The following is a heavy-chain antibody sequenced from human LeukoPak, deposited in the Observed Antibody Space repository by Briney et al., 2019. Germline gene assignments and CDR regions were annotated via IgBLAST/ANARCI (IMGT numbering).Heavy chain of an antibody. CDR2: INPNSGGT. CDR3: ARGSERTSKYYFDY. V-gene: IGHV1-2*02. CDR1: GYTFTGYY. J-gene: IGHJ4*02. D-gene: IGHD2-2*01. Sequence: ASVKVSCKASGYTFTGYYMHWVRQAPGQGLEWMGWINPNSGGTNYAQKFQGRVTITRDTSASTAYMELSSLRSEDTAVYYCARGSERTSKYYFDYWGQGTLVTVSS.